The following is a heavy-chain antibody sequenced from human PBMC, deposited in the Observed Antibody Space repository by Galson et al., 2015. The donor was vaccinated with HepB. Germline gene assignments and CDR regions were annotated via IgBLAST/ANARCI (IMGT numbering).Heavy chain of an antibody. J-gene: IGHJ5*02. CDR1: GFNFTSYT. CDR3: ARDREGYCSGGTCYPHNWFDP. Sequence: SLRLSCADSGFNFTSYTMNWVRQAPGKGLEWVSSSSGSSGYIYYADSVKGRFTISRDNAKNSLQLQMISLRAEDTAVYYCARDREGYCSGGTCYPHNWFDPWGQGTLVTVSS. V-gene: IGHV3-21*01. D-gene: IGHD2-15*01. CDR2: SSGSSGYI.